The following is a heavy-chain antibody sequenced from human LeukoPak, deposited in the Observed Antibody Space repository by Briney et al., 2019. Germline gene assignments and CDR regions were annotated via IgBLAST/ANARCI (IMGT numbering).Heavy chain of an antibody. CDR3: GRDALVGYFSYYYMDV. CDR2: ISNSGST. J-gene: IGHJ6*03. D-gene: IGHD2-15*01. V-gene: IGHV4-59*11. CDR1: GGSISSHY. Sequence: SETLSLTCTVSGGSISSHYWTWIRQTPVKGLEWIGDISNSGSTSYNPSLKSRVTISIDTSKNQFSLKLSSVTAADTAVYYCGRDALVGYFSYYYMDVWGKGTTVTVSS.